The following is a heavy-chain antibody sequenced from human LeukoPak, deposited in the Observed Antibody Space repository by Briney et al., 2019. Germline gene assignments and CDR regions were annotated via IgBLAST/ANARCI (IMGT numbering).Heavy chain of an antibody. Sequence: PGGSLRLSCAASGFTFSSYGMHWVRQAPGKGLEWVAFIRYDGSNKYYADSVKGRFTISRDNSKNTLYLQMNSLRAEDTAVYYCAKGDYVYYYHMDVWGKGTTVTISS. CDR2: IRYDGSNK. D-gene: IGHD4-17*01. CDR1: GFTFSSYG. J-gene: IGHJ6*03. V-gene: IGHV3-30*02. CDR3: AKGDYVYYYHMDV.